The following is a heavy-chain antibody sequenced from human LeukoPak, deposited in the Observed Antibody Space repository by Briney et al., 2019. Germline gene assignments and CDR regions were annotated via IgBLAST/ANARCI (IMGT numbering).Heavy chain of an antibody. D-gene: IGHD1-14*01. CDR1: GFSFSGYW. V-gene: IGHV3-7*03. CDR3: AKVSGGGLYYDGMDV. J-gene: IGHJ6*02. Sequence: GGSLRLSCTASGFSFSGYWMTWVRQTPGKGLEWVANINQDGSKKSYVDSVRGRFTISRDSAKNSLYLQMNSLRAEDTAVYYCAKVSGGGLYYDGMDVWGQGTTVTVSS. CDR2: INQDGSKK.